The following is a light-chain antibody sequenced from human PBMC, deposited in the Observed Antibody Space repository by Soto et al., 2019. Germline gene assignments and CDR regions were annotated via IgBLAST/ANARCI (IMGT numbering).Light chain of an antibody. CDR2: GAS. CDR1: QSVGIW. J-gene: IGKJ1*01. Sequence: DIQLTQSPPTLSASVGDRVTITCRASQSVGIWLAWYQHKPGKAPKVFVYGASSLETGVPSRFGGSGSATVFTLVINCLQADDSATYYCQQYFAYPLTFGQGTKVEVK. CDR3: QQYFAYPLT. V-gene: IGKV1-5*01.